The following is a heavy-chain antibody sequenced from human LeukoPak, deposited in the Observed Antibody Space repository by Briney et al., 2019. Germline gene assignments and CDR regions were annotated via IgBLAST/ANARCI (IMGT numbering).Heavy chain of an antibody. CDR2: IYPGDSDT. CDR1: GHGFTSYW. V-gene: IGHV5-51*01. Sequence: GESLKISCKGSGHGFTSYWIGWVRQMPGKGLEWMGIIYPGDSDTRYSPSFQGQVTISADKSISTAYLQWSSLKASDTAMYYCARQPQHYDILTGYYSDYWGQGTLVTVSS. J-gene: IGHJ4*02. CDR3: ARQPQHYDILTGYYSDY. D-gene: IGHD3-9*01.